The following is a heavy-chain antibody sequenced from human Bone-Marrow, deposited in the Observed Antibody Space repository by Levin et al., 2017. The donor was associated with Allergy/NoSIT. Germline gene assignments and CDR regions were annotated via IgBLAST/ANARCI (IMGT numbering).Heavy chain of an antibody. CDR2: ISSSSGSI. CDR1: GFTFSTCS. J-gene: IGHJ4*02. Sequence: GGSLRLSCAASGFTFSTCSMNWVRQAPGKGLEWISYISSSSGSIYYADSVQGRFTISRDNAKNSLDLQMNSPRAEDTAVYYCASNNYYYGSGSYLDDWGQGTLVTVSS. V-gene: IGHV3-48*01. D-gene: IGHD3-10*01. CDR3: ASNNYYYGSGSYLDD.